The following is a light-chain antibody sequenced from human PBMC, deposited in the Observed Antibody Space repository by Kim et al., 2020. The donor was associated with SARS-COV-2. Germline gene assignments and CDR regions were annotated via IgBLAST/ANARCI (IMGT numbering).Light chain of an antibody. CDR3: TSRDSSGNHLV. J-gene: IGLJ3*02. Sequence: SSELTQDPAVSVALGQTVRITCQGDGLRSYYASWYQQKPGQAPVLVIYGKNNRPSGVPDRFSGYSSGNIASLTITGAQAADEADYYCTSRDSSGNHLVFGGGTQLTVL. CDR2: GKN. V-gene: IGLV3-19*01. CDR1: GLRSYY.